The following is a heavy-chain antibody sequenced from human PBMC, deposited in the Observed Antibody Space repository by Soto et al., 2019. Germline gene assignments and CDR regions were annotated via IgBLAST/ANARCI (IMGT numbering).Heavy chain of an antibody. CDR2: ISNRSSYI. CDR1: GFSFKTFW. Sequence: PGGSLRLSCETSGFSFKTFWLNWVRQAPGRGLQWVSYISNRSSYIYYADSVKGRFTISRDNAKNSLYLQMNSLRAEDTAAYYCAKEVWSGPMDVWGQGTTVTVSS. D-gene: IGHD3-3*01. CDR3: AKEVWSGPMDV. V-gene: IGHV3-21*01. J-gene: IGHJ6*02.